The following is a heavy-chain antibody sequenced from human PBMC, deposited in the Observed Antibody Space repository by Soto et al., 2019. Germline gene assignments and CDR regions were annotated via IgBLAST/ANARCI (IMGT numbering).Heavy chain of an antibody. CDR2: IYYSGST. Sequence: SETLSLTCTVSGGSISSYYWSWIQQPPGKGLEWIGYIYYSGSTNYNPSLKSRVTISVDTSKNQFSLKLSSVTAADTAVYYCAREVTIFGVVNNNWFDPWGQGTLVTVSS. CDR1: GGSISSYY. D-gene: IGHD3-3*01. V-gene: IGHV4-59*01. CDR3: AREVTIFGVVNNNWFDP. J-gene: IGHJ5*02.